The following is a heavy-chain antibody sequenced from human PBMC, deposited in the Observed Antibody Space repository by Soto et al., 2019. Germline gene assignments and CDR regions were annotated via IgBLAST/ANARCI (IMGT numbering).Heavy chain of an antibody. CDR1: GFTVSSNY. CDR3: AILSN. CDR2: IYSDGTT. V-gene: IGHV3-53*02. J-gene: IGHJ4*02. Sequence: EVQLVETGGGLIQPGGSLRLSCAASGFTVSSNYMNWVRQAPGNGLGWVSIIYSDGTTSYADSVKGRFTISRDHFKNTLHLQMHSLRAEDTAVYYCAILSNWGQGTLVTVSS. D-gene: IGHD6-6*01.